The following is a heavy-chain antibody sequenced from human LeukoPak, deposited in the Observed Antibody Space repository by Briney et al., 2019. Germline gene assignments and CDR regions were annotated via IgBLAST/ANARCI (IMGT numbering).Heavy chain of an antibody. V-gene: IGHV3-30*02. CDR3: AKGTHSSGWPRNWFDP. Sequence: GGSLRLSCAASRFTFSSYGMHWVRQAPGKGLEWVAFIEYDGSNKYYADSMKGRFTISRDDSKNTLYVQMNSLRAEDTAVYYCAKGTHSSGWPRNWFDPWGQGTLVTVSS. CDR1: RFTFSSYG. D-gene: IGHD6-19*01. CDR2: IEYDGSNK. J-gene: IGHJ5*02.